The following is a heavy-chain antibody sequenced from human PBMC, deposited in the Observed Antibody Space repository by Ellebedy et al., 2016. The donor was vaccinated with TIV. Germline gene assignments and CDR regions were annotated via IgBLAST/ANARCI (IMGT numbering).Heavy chain of an antibody. D-gene: IGHD6-19*01. V-gene: IGHV3-7*01. Sequence: GESLKISXAASGFTFSSYWMSWVRQAPGKGLEWVANIKQDGSEKYYVDSVKGRFTISRDNAKNSLYLQMNSLRAEDTAVYYCAREDSSGCDYWGQGTLVTVSS. CDR2: IKQDGSEK. CDR3: AREDSSGCDY. CDR1: GFTFSSYW. J-gene: IGHJ4*02.